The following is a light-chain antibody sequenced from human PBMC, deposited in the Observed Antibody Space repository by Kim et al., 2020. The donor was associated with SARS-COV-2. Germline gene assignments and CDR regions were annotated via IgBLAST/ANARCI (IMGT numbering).Light chain of an antibody. CDR2: GKN. CDR3: NSRDSSGNHLL. V-gene: IGLV3-19*01. J-gene: IGLJ2*01. CDR1: SIRTYY. Sequence: ALGQKVRITCQGDSIRTYYASWYQQKPGQAPLTVIYGKNNRPSGIPDRFSASTSGDTASLTIAGAQAEDEADYYCNSRDSSGNHLLFGGGTQLTAL.